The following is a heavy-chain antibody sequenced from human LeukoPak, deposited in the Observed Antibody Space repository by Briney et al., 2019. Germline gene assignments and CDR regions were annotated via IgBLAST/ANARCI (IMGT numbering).Heavy chain of an antibody. Sequence: GGSLRLSCAASGFTFRSYSMNWVRQAPGKGLEWVSSISSSSSYIYYADSVKGRFTISRDNAKNSLYLQMNSLRAEDTAVYYCARGLPSNLTGSFSLNWFDPWGQGTLVTVSS. CDR2: ISSSSSYI. CDR1: GFTFRSYS. D-gene: IGHD3-9*01. J-gene: IGHJ5*02. V-gene: IGHV3-21*01. CDR3: ARGLPSNLTGSFSLNWFDP.